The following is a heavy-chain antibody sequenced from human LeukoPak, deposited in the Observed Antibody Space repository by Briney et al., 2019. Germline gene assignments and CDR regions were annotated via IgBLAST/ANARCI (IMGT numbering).Heavy chain of an antibody. Sequence: GASVKVSCKASGYTFTSYDINWVRQATGQGLEWMGWMNPNSGNTGYAQKFQGRLTITRNISISTAYMELSSLRSEDTAVYYCARVQKSGGYCSGGSCYSRLGYWGQGTLVTVSS. CDR3: ARVQKSGGYCSGGSCYSRLGY. V-gene: IGHV1-8*03. D-gene: IGHD2-15*01. CDR2: MNPNSGNT. CDR1: GYTFTSYD. J-gene: IGHJ4*02.